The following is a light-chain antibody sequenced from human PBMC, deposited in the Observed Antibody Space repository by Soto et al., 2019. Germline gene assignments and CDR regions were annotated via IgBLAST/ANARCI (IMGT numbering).Light chain of an antibody. V-gene: IGKV1-5*01. CDR2: DAS. CDR3: QQYGDYSLWT. Sequence: DSPMTKSASTLSASLGVNVPITCWASQSISTYLAWYQQKPGRAPKLLIYDASGLEGGVPSRFSGSGSGTEFTLTISSLQPDDFATYYCQQYGDYSLWTFGQGTKA. CDR1: QSISTY. J-gene: IGKJ1*01.